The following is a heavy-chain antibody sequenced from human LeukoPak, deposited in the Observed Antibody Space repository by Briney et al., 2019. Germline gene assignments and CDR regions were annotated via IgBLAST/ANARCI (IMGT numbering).Heavy chain of an antibody. D-gene: IGHD2-15*01. J-gene: IGHJ5*02. CDR3: ARKVVEAATPFDR. Sequence: SGPTLLIPTQTLTLTCTFSGFSLSTTGVGVGWIRQPPGKALECLGFIYWDDDKRYSPSLQSRLTITNDTSKNQVVLRMTNIDTVDTATYYCARKVVEAATPFDRWGPGTLVTVSS. CDR1: GFSLSTTGVG. V-gene: IGHV2-5*02. CDR2: IYWDDDK.